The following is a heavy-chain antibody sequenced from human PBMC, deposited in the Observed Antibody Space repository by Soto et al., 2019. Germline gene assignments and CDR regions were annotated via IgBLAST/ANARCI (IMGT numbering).Heavy chain of an antibody. J-gene: IGHJ6*03. V-gene: IGHV3-33*01. Sequence: QVQLVESGGGVVQPGRSLRLSCAASGFTFSSYGMHWVRQAPGKGLEWVAVIWYDGSNKYYADSVKGRFTISRDNSKNTLYLQMNSLRAEDTAVYYCASDPRYYDFWSGYSYYYYYYYMDVWGKGTTVTVSS. CDR2: IWYDGSNK. D-gene: IGHD3-3*01. CDR3: ASDPRYYDFWSGYSYYYYYYYMDV. CDR1: GFTFSSYG.